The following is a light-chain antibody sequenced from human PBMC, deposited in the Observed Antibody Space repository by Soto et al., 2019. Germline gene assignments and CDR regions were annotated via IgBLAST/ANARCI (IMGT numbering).Light chain of an antibody. Sequence: QPVLTQSSSASASLGSSVKLTCTLNSGHSTYIIAWHQHQPGKAPRYLMKLEGSGSYNKGSGFPDRFSGSSSGADRYLTISNLQSEDEAAYYCETWDSDTRVFGGGTKLTVL. V-gene: IGLV4-60*03. CDR2: LEGSGSY. J-gene: IGLJ2*01. CDR3: ETWDSDTRV. CDR1: SGHSTYI.